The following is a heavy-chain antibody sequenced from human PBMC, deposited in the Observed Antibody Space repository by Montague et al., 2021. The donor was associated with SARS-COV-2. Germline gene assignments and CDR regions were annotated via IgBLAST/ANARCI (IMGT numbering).Heavy chain of an antibody. CDR2: VKHPGGT. D-gene: IGHD2-15*01. Sequence: SETLSLTCAVDGGSFTGYSWNWIRQPPGKGLEWIGEVKHPGGTNYNPSLKSRVTISIDMSKNQFSLNLESVTAADTAVYYCARPVSSSWNRFESWGQGTLVTVSS. J-gene: IGHJ5*01. V-gene: IGHV4-34*01. CDR3: ARPVSSSWNRFES. CDR1: GGSFTGYS.